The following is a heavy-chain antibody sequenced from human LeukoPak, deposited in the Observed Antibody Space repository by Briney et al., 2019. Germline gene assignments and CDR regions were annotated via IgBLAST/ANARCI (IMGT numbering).Heavy chain of an antibody. CDR1: GFTFSGYG. Sequence: GRALRLSCAASGFTFSGYGMHWVRQAPGKGREGVAGISYDRSKKYYADSVKGRFTISRDNSKNTLYLQMKSLRAEDTAVYYCAKEEGGYSYGATFDYWGQGTLVTVSS. D-gene: IGHD5-18*01. CDR2: ISYDRSKK. V-gene: IGHV3-30*18. CDR3: AKEEGGYSYGATFDY. J-gene: IGHJ4*02.